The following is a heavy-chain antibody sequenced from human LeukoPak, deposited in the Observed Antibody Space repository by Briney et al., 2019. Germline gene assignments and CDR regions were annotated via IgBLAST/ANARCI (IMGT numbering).Heavy chain of an antibody. J-gene: IGHJ4*02. V-gene: IGHV3-23*01. CDR3: AKLTYSSSSGYYFDY. CDR1: GFTFSSQW. CDR2: ISGGGGST. Sequence: GGSLRLSCAASGFTFSSQWMSWVRQAPGKGLEWVSTISGGGGSTYYADSVKGRFTISRDNSRNTLYLQMNSLRAEDTAVYYCAKLTYSSSSGYYFDYWGQGTLVTVSS. D-gene: IGHD6-6*01.